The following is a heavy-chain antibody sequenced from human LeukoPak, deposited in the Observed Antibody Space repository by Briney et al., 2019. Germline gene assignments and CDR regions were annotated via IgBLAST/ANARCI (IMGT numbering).Heavy chain of an antibody. V-gene: IGHV3-30*07. D-gene: IGHD5-12*01. CDR3: AKTYSRESGYDFFFHY. CDR1: GFTFSRYA. J-gene: IGHJ4*02. Sequence: PGGSLRLSCAASGFTFSRYAMHWVRQAPGKGLDWVSAISYDGKNIHYADSVKGRFTISRDNSRNTVYLQMNSLRVEDTAVYYCAKTYSRESGYDFFFHYWGQGTRVTVSS. CDR2: ISYDGKNI.